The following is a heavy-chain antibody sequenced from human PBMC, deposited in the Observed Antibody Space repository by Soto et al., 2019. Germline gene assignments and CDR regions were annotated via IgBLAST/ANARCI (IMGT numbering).Heavy chain of an antibody. J-gene: IGHJ4*02. CDR2: IIPIFGTA. CDR3: AKAISGYNAPLDH. Sequence: ASVKVSCKASGGTFSSYAISWVRQAPGQGLEWMGGIIPIFGTANYAQKFQGRVTITADNSKNTLYVQMNSLRAEDTAIYYCAKAISGYNAPLDHWGQGTRVTVSS. D-gene: IGHD5-12*01. V-gene: IGHV1-69*06. CDR1: GGTFSSYA.